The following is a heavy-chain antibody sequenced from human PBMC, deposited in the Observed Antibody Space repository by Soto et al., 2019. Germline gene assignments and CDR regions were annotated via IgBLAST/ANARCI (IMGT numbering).Heavy chain of an antibody. CDR2: PSYIGST. J-gene: IGHJ4*02. D-gene: IGHD3-22*01. CDR1: GISFNTGFF. CDR3: ASLFNYYDSRGYAEYHFDY. V-gene: IGHV4-31*03. Sequence: SETLTPTCTVSGISFNTGFFWSWIRHQTWKGLEWIGYPSYIGSTSCNPSLKSCLTMSVDTSKNQFSLKLTSVTAADTAVYYCASLFNYYDSRGYAEYHFDYWGQG.